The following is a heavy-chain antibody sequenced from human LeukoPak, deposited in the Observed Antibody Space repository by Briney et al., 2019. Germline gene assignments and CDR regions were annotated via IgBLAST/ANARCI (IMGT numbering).Heavy chain of an antibody. Sequence: PSETLSLTCGVSGGSFTKYYLSWIRQPPGKGLEWIGDIYDSGSTNYNPSLKRRRIISLNTSKNHFSLKLSSVTAEDTALYYCVKGHCSSSSCFTNYYYYMDVWGTGTTVTVSS. CDR3: VKGHCSSSSCFTNYYYYMDV. CDR1: GGSFTKYY. V-gene: IGHV4-59*01. J-gene: IGHJ6*03. D-gene: IGHD2-2*02. CDR2: IYDSGST.